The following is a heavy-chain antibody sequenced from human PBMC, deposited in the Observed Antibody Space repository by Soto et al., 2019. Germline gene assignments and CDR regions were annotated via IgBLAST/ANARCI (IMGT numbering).Heavy chain of an antibody. Sequence: ASVKVSGKVSGYTLTELSMNWVRQAPGKGLEWMGGFDPEDGETIYAQKFQGRVTMTEETSTDTAYMELSSLRSEETGVYYCATFIRVNYYDSSGYSLGLDYWGQGTLVTVSS. V-gene: IGHV1-24*01. CDR1: GYTLTELS. J-gene: IGHJ4*02. CDR3: ATFIRVNYYDSSGYSLGLDY. CDR2: FDPEDGET. D-gene: IGHD3-22*01.